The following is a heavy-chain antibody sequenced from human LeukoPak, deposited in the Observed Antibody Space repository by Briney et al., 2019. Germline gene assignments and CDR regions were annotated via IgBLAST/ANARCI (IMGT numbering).Heavy chain of an antibody. Sequence: SSVKVSCTGSGYTFTGYYMHSVRPAPGHRLAGLRWINPNSGGTNYAQKFKRRVTMTRDMSISTAYMELSRLRSDDTAVYYCARRGAYDSSHWFDPWGQGTLVTVSS. CDR1: GYTFTGYY. CDR3: ARRGAYDSSHWFDP. D-gene: IGHD3-22*01. J-gene: IGHJ5*02. V-gene: IGHV1-2*02. CDR2: INPNSGGT.